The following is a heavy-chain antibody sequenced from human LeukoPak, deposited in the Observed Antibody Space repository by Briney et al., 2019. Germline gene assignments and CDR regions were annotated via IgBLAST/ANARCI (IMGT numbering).Heavy chain of an antibody. D-gene: IGHD4-11*01. V-gene: IGHV4-39*07. CDR2: IYSSGST. CDR1: GASISGSGYY. J-gene: IGHJ4*02. CDR3: ARGGGPLQSFDY. Sequence: SETLSLTCTVSGASISGSGYYWGWIRQPPGKGLEWIGSIYSSGSTYYNPSLKSRVTISVDTSKNQFSLKLSSVTAADTAVYYCARGGGPLQSFDYWGQGTLVTVSS.